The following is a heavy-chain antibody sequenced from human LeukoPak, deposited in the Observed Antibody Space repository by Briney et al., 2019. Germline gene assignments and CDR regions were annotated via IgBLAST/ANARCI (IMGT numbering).Heavy chain of an antibody. Sequence: ASVKVSCKASGYTFTSYGISWVRQAPGQGLEWMGWISAYNGNTNYAQKLQGRVTMTTDTSTSTAYMELRSLRSEDPAVYYCARVFSGYDLPDWIYCVLWGGGT. V-gene: IGHV1-18*01. J-gene: IGHJ4*02. CDR3: ARVFSGYDLPDWIYCVL. CDR2: ISAYNGNT. CDR1: GYTFTSYG. D-gene: IGHD5-12*01.